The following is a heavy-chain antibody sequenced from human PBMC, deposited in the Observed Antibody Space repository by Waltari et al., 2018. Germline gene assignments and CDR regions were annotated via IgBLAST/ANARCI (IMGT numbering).Heavy chain of an antibody. V-gene: IGHV4-38-2*01. CDR3: ARRIEWSYYFDY. D-gene: IGHD5-12*01. CDR2: IYHSGST. J-gene: IGHJ4*02. Sequence: QVQLQESGPGLVKPSETLSLTCAVSGYSISSGYYWGWIRQPPGKGLEWIGSIYHSGSTYYNPSLKSRVTISVDTSKNHFSLKLSSVTAADTAVYYCARRIEWSYYFDYWGQGTLVTVSS. CDR1: GYSISSGYY.